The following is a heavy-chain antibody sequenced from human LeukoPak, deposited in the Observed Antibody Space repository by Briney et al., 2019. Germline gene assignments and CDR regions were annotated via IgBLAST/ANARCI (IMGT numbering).Heavy chain of an antibody. CDR3: ARGRRGKLGSDY. J-gene: IGHJ4*02. Sequence: SETLSLTCAVYGGFFSGYYWNWIRQPPGKGLEWIGKVNHSGGTNYNPSLKNRITISIDTSKNQFSLKLSSVTAADTAVYYCARGRRGKLGSDYWGQGTLVTVSS. CDR2: VNHSGGT. V-gene: IGHV4-34*01. CDR1: GGFFSGYY. D-gene: IGHD4-23*01.